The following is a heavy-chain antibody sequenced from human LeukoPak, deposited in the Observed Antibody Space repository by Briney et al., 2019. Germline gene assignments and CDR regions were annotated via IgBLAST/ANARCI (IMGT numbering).Heavy chain of an antibody. CDR3: ARGPAIGTYYYYYYMDV. CDR1: GFTFSSYS. D-gene: IGHD5-18*01. J-gene: IGHJ6*03. CDR2: ISSSSSTI. Sequence: QPGGSLRLSCVASGFTFSSYSMNWVRQAPGKGLEWVSYISSSSSTIYYADSVKGRFTISRDNAKNSLYLQMNSLRAEDTAVYYCARGPAIGTYYYYYYMDVWGKGTTVTVSS. V-gene: IGHV3-48*01.